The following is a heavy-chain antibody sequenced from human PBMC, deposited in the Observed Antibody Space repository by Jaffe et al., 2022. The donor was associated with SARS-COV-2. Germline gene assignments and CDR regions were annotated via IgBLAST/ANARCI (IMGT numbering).Heavy chain of an antibody. CDR1: GFTFDDYA. CDR2: ISWNSGSI. CDR3: AKDRKGWFGGTFDY. J-gene: IGHJ4*02. Sequence: EVQLVESGGGLVQPGRSLRLSCAASGFTFDDYAMHWVRQAPGKGLEWVSGISWNSGSIGYADSVKGRFTISRDNAKNSLYLQMNSLRAEDTALYYCAKDRKGWFGGTFDYWGQGTLVTVSS. V-gene: IGHV3-9*01. D-gene: IGHD3-10*01.